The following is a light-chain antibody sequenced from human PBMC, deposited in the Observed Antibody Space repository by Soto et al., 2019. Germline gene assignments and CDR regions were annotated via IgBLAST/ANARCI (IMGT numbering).Light chain of an antibody. J-gene: IGLJ1*01. Sequence: QAVVTQEPSLTVSPGGTVTLTCGSSTGAVTNGHYPYWFQQKPGQAPRTLIYDTTNRHSWTPAQFSGSLLGGKAALTLSGAQPEDEAEYYCLLSYNGPYVSGTGTKVTVL. CDR1: TGAVTNGHY. CDR2: DTT. CDR3: LLSYNGPYV. V-gene: IGLV7-46*01.